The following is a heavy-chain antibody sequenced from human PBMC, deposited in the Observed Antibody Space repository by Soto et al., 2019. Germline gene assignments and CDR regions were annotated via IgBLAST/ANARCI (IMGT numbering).Heavy chain of an antibody. CDR1: GYTFTISG. J-gene: IGHJ6*02. V-gene: IGHV1-18*01. D-gene: IGHD5-12*01. CDR2: ISTYNGDT. CDR3: AREGVAPYYYYGMDV. Sequence: ASVKVSCKASGYTFTISGISWVRQAPGQGLEWMGWISTYNGDTNYAQTFQGRVTMTTDTSTSTVHMEVRSLGSDDTAVYYCAREGVAPYYYYGMDVWGQGTPVTVSS.